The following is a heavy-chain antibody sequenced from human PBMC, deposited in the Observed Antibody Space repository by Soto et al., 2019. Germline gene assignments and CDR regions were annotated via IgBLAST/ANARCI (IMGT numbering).Heavy chain of an antibody. D-gene: IGHD6-6*01. CDR2: INHSGST. V-gene: IGHV4-34*01. Sequence: TLSLTCAVYGGSFSGYYWSWIRQPPGKGLEWIGEINHSGSTNYNPSLKSRVTISVDTSKNQFSLKLSSVTAADTAVYYCARGENREYSSSYLVFWFDPWGQGTLVTVSS. J-gene: IGHJ5*02. CDR3: ARGENREYSSSYLVFWFDP. CDR1: GGSFSGYY.